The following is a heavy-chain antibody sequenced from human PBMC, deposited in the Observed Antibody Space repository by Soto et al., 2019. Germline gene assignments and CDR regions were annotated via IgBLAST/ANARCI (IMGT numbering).Heavy chain of an antibody. V-gene: IGHV1-24*01. J-gene: IGHJ6*02. CDR2: FDPEDGET. Sequence: ASVKVSCKASGGTFSSYAISWVRQAPGQGLEWMGGFDPEDGETIYAQKFQGRVTMTEDTSTDTAYMELSSLRSEDTAVYYCATDPLLGMDVWGQGTTVTVSS. CDR1: GGTFSSYA. CDR3: ATDPLLGMDV.